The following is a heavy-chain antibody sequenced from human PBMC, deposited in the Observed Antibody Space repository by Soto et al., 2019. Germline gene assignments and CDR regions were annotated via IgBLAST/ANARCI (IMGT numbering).Heavy chain of an antibody. CDR3: ARSDYYDSGGYIFDFDY. Sequence: GESLKVYCKASGYIITTYWISCVSQMPGKGLEWMGRIDPSDSYSNYSPSFQGHVTFSADKSISTAYLQWSSLKASDTAMYYCARSDYYDSGGYIFDFDYWGPGTLVTSPQ. CDR1: GYIITTYW. V-gene: IGHV5-10-1*01. J-gene: IGHJ4*02. D-gene: IGHD3-22*01. CDR2: IDPSDSYS.